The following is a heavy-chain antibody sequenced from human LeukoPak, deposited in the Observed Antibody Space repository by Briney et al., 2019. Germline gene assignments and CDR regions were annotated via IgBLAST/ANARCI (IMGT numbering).Heavy chain of an antibody. CDR2: IIPIFGTA. CDR1: GGTFSSYA. CDR3: ASLPVVAEYFDL. V-gene: IGHV1-69*05. Sequence: ASVKVSCKASGGTFSSYAISWVRQAPGQGLEWMGGIIPIFGTANYAQKFQGRVTITTDESTSTAYMELSSLRSEGTAVYYCASLPVVAEYFDLWGRGTLVTVSS. J-gene: IGHJ2*01. D-gene: IGHD2-15*01.